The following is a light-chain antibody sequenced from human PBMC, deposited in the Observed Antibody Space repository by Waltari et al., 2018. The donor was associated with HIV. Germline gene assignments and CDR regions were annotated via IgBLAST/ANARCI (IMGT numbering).Light chain of an antibody. CDR3: QQYDSGPRGIT. V-gene: IGKV3-15*01. CDR1: QGIGTE. CDR2: EAA. Sequence: EIVMTQSPPTLPVPPGQRVTPPCRGRQGIGTEVAWYQQRPGQAPRLLIYEAATRPTGIPARFSGSGSGTEFTLTNSSLQSEDCATYFCQQYDSGPRGITFGQGTMLEIK. J-gene: IGKJ2*01.